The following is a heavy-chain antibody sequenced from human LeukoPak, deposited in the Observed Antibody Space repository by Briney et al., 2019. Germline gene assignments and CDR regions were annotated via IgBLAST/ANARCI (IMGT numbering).Heavy chain of an antibody. CDR2: IDPSDSYT. J-gene: IGHJ5*02. CDR3: ARAPVGAAYNWFDP. CDR1: GYSFTSCW. V-gene: IGHV5-10-1*04. D-gene: IGHD1-26*01. Sequence: GESLRISCKGSGYSFTSCWISWVRQMPGKGLEWMGRIDPSDSYTNYSPSFQGQVTISADKSISTAYLQWSSLRASDTAMYYCARAPVGAAYNWFDPWGQGTLVTVSS.